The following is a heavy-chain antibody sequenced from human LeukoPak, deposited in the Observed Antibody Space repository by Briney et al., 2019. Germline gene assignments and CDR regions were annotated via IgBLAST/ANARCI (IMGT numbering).Heavy chain of an antibody. D-gene: IGHD6-13*01. CDR3: ARDNVAAAGLDAFDI. J-gene: IGHJ3*02. CDR1: GYTFTSYY. CDR2: INPSGGST. V-gene: IGHV1-46*01. Sequence: ASVKVSCKASGYTFTSYYMHWVRRAPGQGLEWMGIINPSGGSTSYAQKLQGRVTMTTDTSTSTAYMELRSLRSDDTAVYYCARDNVAAAGLDAFDIWGQGTMVTVSS.